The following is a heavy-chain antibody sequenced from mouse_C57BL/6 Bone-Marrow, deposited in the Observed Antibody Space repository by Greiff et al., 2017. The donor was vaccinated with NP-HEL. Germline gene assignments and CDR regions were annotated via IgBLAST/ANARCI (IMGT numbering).Heavy chain of an antibody. CDR2: IYIGDGYT. CDR1: GYTFTSYG. Sequence: VQLQQSGAELVRPGSSVKMSCKTSGYTFTSYGINWVKQRPGQGLEWIGYIYIGDGYTEYNEKFKGKATLTSDTSSSTASMQLSSLTSEDSAIDFCAGYGRSYGNNYARDYWGQGTSVTVSS. D-gene: IGHD1-1*01. V-gene: IGHV1-58*01. J-gene: IGHJ4*01. CDR3: AGYGRSYGNNYARDY.